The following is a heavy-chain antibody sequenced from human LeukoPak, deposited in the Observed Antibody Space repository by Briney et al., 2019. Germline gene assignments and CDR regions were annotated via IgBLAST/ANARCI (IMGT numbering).Heavy chain of an antibody. V-gene: IGHV1-18*01. CDR2: ISAYNGNT. Sequence: GASVKVSCKASGYTFTSYGISWVRQAPGQGLEWMGWISAYNGNTNYAQKLQGRVTMTTDTSTSTAYMELRSLRSDDTAVYYCARDRGYYDSSGYFGFVDYWGQGTLVTVSS. CDR3: ARDRGYYDSSGYFGFVDY. J-gene: IGHJ4*02. CDR1: GYTFTSYG. D-gene: IGHD3-22*01.